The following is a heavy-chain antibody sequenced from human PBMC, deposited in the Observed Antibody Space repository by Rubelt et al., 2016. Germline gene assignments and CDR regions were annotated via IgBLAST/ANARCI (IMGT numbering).Heavy chain of an antibody. Sequence: KVSCKASGYTFTSYGINWVRQAPGQGLEWMGWISDYSGNTNYAQKLQGRVTMTTDTSTSTAYMELRSLRSDDTAVYYCARENAGYSGYETPAPVDYWGQGTLVTVSS. D-gene: IGHD5-12*01. CDR1: GYTFTSYG. V-gene: IGHV1-18*01. J-gene: IGHJ4*02. CDR2: ISDYSGNT. CDR3: ARENAGYSGYETPAPVDY.